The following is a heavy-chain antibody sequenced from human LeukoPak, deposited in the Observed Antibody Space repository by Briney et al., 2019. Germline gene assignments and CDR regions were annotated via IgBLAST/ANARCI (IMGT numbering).Heavy chain of an antibody. CDR3: ARVSVQGYYGSGSFDFQH. CDR2: VNTAGSST. J-gene: IGHJ1*01. Sequence: GGSLRLSCAASGFTFSSYWMHWVRQAPGKGLVWVSRVNTAGSSTSYADSVKGRFTISRDNAKNTLYLQMNSLRAEDTAVYYCARVSVQGYYGSGSFDFQHWGQGTLVTVSS. V-gene: IGHV3-74*01. CDR1: GFTFSSYW. D-gene: IGHD3-10*01.